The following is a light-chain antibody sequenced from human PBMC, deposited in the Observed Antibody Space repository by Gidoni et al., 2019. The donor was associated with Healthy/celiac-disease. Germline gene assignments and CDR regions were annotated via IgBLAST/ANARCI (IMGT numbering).Light chain of an antibody. Sequence: DHVLTQSPASLAVSLGERATINFKSSQSVLYSSNNTNYLAWDKQKPGQPPTLRIYRASTRESGVTDRCSGRGSGTDFTLTISSLQAEDVAVYYCQQYYSTPWTFGQGTKVEIK. CDR3: QQYYSTPWT. CDR2: RAS. J-gene: IGKJ1*01. V-gene: IGKV4-1*01. CDR1: QSVLYSSNNTNY.